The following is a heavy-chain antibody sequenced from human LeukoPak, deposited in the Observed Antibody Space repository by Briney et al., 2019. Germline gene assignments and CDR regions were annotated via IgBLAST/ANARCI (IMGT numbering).Heavy chain of an antibody. V-gene: IGHV3-23*01. J-gene: IGHJ4*02. Sequence: GGSLRLSCAASGFTFSSYAMSWVRQAPGKGLEWVSAISGSGSTYYADSVKGRFTISRDNSKNTLYLQMNSLRAEDTAVYYCASDRAAAGHGYWGQGTLVTVSS. D-gene: IGHD6-13*01. CDR1: GFTFSSYA. CDR2: ISGSGST. CDR3: ASDRAAAGHGY.